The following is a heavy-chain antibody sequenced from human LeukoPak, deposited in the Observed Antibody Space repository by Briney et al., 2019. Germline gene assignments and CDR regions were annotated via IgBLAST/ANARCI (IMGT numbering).Heavy chain of an antibody. V-gene: IGHV3-21*01. J-gene: IGHJ4*02. CDR2: ISPSSSYI. Sequence: GGSLRLSCAASGFTFSSYSMNWVRQAPGKGLEWVSSISPSSSYIYYADSVKGRFTVSRDNAKKSLYLQMNNLRAGDTAVYYCARVRGNSPGGLFDYWGQGILVTVSS. CDR1: GFTFSSYS. CDR3: ARVRGNSPGGLFDY. D-gene: IGHD4-23*01.